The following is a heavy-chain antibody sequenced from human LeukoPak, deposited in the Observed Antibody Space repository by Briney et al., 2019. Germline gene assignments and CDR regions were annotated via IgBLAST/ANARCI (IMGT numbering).Heavy chain of an antibody. CDR3: AKDPSLYAPSFSWLLGFDY. CDR2: ISYDGSNK. Sequence: GGSLRLSCAASGFTFSSYGMHWVRQAPGKGLEWVAVISYDGSNKYYADSVKGRFTISRDNSKNTLYLQMNSLRAEDTAVYYCAKDPSLYAPSFSWLLGFDYGGQGTLVTVSS. CDR1: GFTFSSYG. V-gene: IGHV3-30*18. J-gene: IGHJ4*02. D-gene: IGHD2-8*01.